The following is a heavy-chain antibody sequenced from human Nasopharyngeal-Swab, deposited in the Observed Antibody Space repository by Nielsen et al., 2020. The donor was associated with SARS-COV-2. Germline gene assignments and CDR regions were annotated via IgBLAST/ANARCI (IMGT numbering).Heavy chain of an antibody. CDR1: GFTFSSYS. V-gene: IGHV3-48*04. Sequence: GGSLRLSCAASGFTFSSYSMNWVRQAPGKGLKWVSYISSSSSTIYYADSVKGRFTISRDNAKNSLYLQMNSLRAEDTAVYYCARLGELSLRHYYYGMDVWGQGTTVTVSS. J-gene: IGHJ6*02. D-gene: IGHD3-16*02. CDR3: ARLGELSLRHYYYGMDV. CDR2: ISSSSSTI.